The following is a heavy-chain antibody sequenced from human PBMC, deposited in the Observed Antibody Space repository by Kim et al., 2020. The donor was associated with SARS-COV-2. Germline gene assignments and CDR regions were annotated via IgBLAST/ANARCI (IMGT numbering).Heavy chain of an antibody. CDR1: GYTFTNFD. CDR2: MSPNSGNT. CDR3: LVLHYYGMDV. D-gene: IGHD2-8*01. J-gene: IGHJ6*02. V-gene: IGHV1-8*01. Sequence: ASVKVSCKASGYTFTNFDIHWVRQATGQGLEWMGWMSPNSGNTGYAQKFQGRVTMTRNISITTSYMELSSLRSEDTAVYYCLVLHYYGMDVWGQGSTVTVSS.